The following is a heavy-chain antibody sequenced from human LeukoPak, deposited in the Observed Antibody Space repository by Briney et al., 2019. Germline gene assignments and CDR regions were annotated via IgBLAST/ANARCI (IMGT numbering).Heavy chain of an antibody. Sequence: GGSLRLSRAASVFSLMNYWLHWVRPAPGRGRGWVSRVCVEGGDTIYADSAKGRVTISRENTKNMLYLQMNSLRAEATAVYYCSTASSGLDQWGQGTLVTVSP. CDR2: VCVEGGDT. D-gene: IGHD7-27*01. J-gene: IGHJ4*02. CDR1: VFSLMNYW. CDR3: STASSGLDQ. V-gene: IGHV3-74*01.